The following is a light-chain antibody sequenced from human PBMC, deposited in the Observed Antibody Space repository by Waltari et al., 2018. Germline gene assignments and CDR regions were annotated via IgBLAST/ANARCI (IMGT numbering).Light chain of an antibody. CDR2: GAS. Sequence: EIVMTQSPATLSASPGERATLSCRASQSVGSDLAWYQQKPGQAPSLLIYGASTRVTGGPARFSGSGSGTEFTLTISSLQYEDFAVYYCQQYNKWPPYTFGQGTKLEIK. CDR1: QSVGSD. J-gene: IGKJ2*01. V-gene: IGKV3-15*01. CDR3: QQYNKWPPYT.